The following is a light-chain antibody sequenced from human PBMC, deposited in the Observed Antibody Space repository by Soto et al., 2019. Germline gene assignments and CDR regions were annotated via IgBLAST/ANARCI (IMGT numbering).Light chain of an antibody. CDR1: QSISRNY. V-gene: IGKV3-20*01. J-gene: IGKJ3*01. CDR2: GAS. Sequence: EIVLTQSPGTLSLSPGERVTLSCRASQSISRNYLAWYQQKPGQAPRLLIYGASSRATGIPDRFSGSGSGTYFTLTISRLEPEDFAVYYCQQYGSSPLFTFGPGTKVDIK. CDR3: QQYGSSPLFT.